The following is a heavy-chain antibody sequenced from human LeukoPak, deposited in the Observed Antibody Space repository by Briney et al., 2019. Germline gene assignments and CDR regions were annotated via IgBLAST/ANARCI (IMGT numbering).Heavy chain of an antibody. Sequence: PGRSLRLSCTASGFTIGDYAMSWVRQAPGKRQEWVGFIRSKAYARTTEYAASVKGRFTISRDDSKRIAYLQMNSLKTEDTAVYYCTRDGSYYFDYWGQGTLVTVSS. CDR2: IRSKAYARTT. J-gene: IGHJ4*02. D-gene: IGHD6-6*01. CDR1: GFTIGDYA. V-gene: IGHV3-49*04. CDR3: TRDGSYYFDY.